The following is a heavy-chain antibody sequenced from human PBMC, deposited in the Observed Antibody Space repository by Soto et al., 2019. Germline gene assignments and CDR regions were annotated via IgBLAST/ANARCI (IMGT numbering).Heavy chain of an antibody. D-gene: IGHD6-19*01. CDR3: ARSIAVPGSHIDH. Sequence: SETLSPTSRVSGVSMSGYYWSWIRQAPGKGLEGIGYVYYTGRTHYNPSPQSRVTIAVDTSIKQFSLSLRLVTAADTAVYFCARSIAVPGSHIDHWGQGIRVTVSS. J-gene: IGHJ4*02. CDR1: GVSMSGYY. CDR2: VYYTGRT. V-gene: IGHV4-59*01.